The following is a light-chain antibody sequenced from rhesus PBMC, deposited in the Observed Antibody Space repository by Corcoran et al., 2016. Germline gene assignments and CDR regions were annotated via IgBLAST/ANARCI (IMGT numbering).Light chain of an antibody. Sequence: QAALTQPPSVSGSPGQSVTIPCTGTSRDIGGYKFVSWYQHHPGKVPKLLIYDVSERSSGVSDRLSGSKSDNTASLNVSGLQAEDAADAYCSSYAGSNIFIFGVGTRLTVL. V-gene: IGLV2-23*01. CDR2: DVS. J-gene: IGLJ1*01. CDR1: SRDIGGYKF. CDR3: SSYAGSNIFI.